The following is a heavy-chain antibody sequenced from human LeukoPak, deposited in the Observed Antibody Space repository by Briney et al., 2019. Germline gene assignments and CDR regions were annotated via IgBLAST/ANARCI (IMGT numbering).Heavy chain of an antibody. CDR1: GYTLTSYD. Sequence: GASVKVSCKASGYTLTSYDINWVRQATGQGLEWMGWMNPNSGNTGYAQKFQGRVTMTRNTSISTAYMELSSLRSEDTAVYYCARGRIAARPFDYWGQGTLVTVSS. D-gene: IGHD6-6*01. V-gene: IGHV1-8*01. CDR3: ARGRIAARPFDY. CDR2: MNPNSGNT. J-gene: IGHJ4*02.